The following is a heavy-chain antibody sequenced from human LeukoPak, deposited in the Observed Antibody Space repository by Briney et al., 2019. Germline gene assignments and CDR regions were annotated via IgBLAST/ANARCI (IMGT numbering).Heavy chain of an antibody. CDR2: IYYSGDT. Sequence: SETLSLTCTVSGYSISYGFYWGWIRQPPGKGLEWIGSIYYSGDTYYNSSLKSRVTISIDTSENQFSLKLSSVTAADTAVYYCTRDWEQGYYYMDVWGKGTTVTVSS. CDR3: TRDWEQGYYYMDV. D-gene: IGHD1-26*01. CDR1: GYSISYGFY. V-gene: IGHV4-38-2*02. J-gene: IGHJ6*03.